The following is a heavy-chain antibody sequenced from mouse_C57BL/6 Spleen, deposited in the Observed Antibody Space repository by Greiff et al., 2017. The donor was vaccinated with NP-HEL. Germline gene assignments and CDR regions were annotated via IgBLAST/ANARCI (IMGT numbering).Heavy chain of an antibody. D-gene: IGHD2-1*01. V-gene: IGHV2-6-1*01. CDR3: ARHGGNYGYYAMDY. CDR1: GFSLTSYG. Sequence: VKLMESGPGLVAPSQSLSITCTVSGFSLTSYGVHWVRQPPGKGLEWLVVIWSDGSTTYNSALKSRLSISKDNSKSQVFLKMNSLQTDDTAMYYCARHGGNYGYYAMDYWGQGTSVTVSS. J-gene: IGHJ4*01. CDR2: IWSDGST.